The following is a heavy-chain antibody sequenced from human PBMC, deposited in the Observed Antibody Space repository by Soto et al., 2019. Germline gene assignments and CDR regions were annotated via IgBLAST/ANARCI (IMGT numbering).Heavy chain of an antibody. V-gene: IGHV1-69*02. D-gene: IGHD3-16*02. J-gene: IGHJ4*02. CDR3: AKSHFVVLNYFES. CDR1: GGTFRNYP. CDR2: IFPLTDIP. Sequence: QVQLVQSGTEVKKPGSSVKVSCKASGGTFRNYPINWVRQAPGQGLEWMGSIFPLTDIPDYAQNFQAKLTISADNSTSATYMEWRSLTYDDLAMYCCAKSHFVVLNYFESCGQGTLVTVSS.